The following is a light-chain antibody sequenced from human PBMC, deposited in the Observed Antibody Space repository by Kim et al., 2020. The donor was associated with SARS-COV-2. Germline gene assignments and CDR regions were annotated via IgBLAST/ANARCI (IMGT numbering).Light chain of an antibody. Sequence: SPGERATLSCRASQSVKNSYLAWYQQKPGQAPRLLIFGASSRATDIPDRFSGSESGTDFTLTISRLEPEDFAVYYCHQYGSSPRTFGQGTKVDIK. J-gene: IGKJ1*01. CDR1: QSVKNSY. CDR2: GAS. CDR3: HQYGSSPRT. V-gene: IGKV3-20*01.